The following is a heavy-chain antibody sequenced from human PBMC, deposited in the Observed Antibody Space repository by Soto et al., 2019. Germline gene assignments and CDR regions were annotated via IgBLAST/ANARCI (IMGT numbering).Heavy chain of an antibody. Sequence: GGSLRLSCAASGFTFSSYGMHWVRQAPGKGLEWVAVISYDGSNKYYADSVKGRFTISRDNSKNTLYLQMNSLRAEDTAVYYCAKKPDGSGLDVWGQGTTVTVSS. J-gene: IGHJ6*02. CDR3: AKKPDGSGLDV. CDR1: GFTFSSYG. D-gene: IGHD3-10*01. CDR2: ISYDGSNK. V-gene: IGHV3-30*18.